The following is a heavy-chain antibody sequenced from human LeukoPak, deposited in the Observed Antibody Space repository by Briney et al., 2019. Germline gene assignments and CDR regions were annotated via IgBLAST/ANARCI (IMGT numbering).Heavy chain of an antibody. V-gene: IGHV4-61*02. Sequence: SQTLSLTCTVSGGSISSGSYYWSWIRQPAGKGLEWIGRIYTSGSTNYNPSLKSRVTISIDTSKNQFSLKLSSVTAADTAVYYCARAVNSNSHDAFDIWGQGTMVTVSS. D-gene: IGHD1-7*01. CDR2: IYTSGST. J-gene: IGHJ3*02. CDR3: ARAVNSNSHDAFDI. CDR1: GGSISSGSYY.